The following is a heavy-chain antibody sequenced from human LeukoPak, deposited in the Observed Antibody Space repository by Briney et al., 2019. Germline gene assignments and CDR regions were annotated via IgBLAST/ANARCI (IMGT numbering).Heavy chain of an antibody. CDR2: ISSSGSTI. V-gene: IGHV3-48*03. J-gene: IGHJ3*02. D-gene: IGHD3-22*01. CDR1: GFTFSSYE. Sequence: GGSLRLSCAASGFTFSSYEMNWVRQAPGKGLEWVSYISSSGSTIYYADSVKGRFTISRDNAKNSLYLQMNSLRAEDTAVYYCARPYIPRYYYDSSGYYSAAFDIWGQGAMVTVSS. CDR3: ARPYIPRYYYDSSGYYSAAFDI.